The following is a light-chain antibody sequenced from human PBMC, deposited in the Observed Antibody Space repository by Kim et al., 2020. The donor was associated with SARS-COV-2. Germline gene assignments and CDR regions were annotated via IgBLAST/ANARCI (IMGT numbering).Light chain of an antibody. CDR2: GAS. J-gene: IGKJ3*01. CDR1: QSVSNNY. V-gene: IGKV3-20*01. Sequence: EIVLTQSPGTLSLSPGERATLSCRASQSVSNNYLAWYQQKPGQAPRLLIYGASSRATGIPDRFSGSGSGTDFTLTISRLEPEDFAVYYCQQYGSSLFTFGPGTKLEI. CDR3: QQYGSSLFT.